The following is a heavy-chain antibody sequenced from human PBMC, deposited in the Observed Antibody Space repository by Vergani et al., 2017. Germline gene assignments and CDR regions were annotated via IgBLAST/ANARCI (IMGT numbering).Heavy chain of an antibody. CDR1: GFTFSSYA. V-gene: IGHV3-23*01. Sequence: EVQLLESGGGLVQPGGSLRLSCAASGFTFSSYAMSWVRQAPGKGLELVSAISGSGGSTYYADSVTGRFTISRDNSKNTLYLQMTSLRAEDTAVYYCAKEGAGASYYFDYWGQGTLVTVSS. J-gene: IGHJ4*02. CDR2: ISGSGGST. CDR3: AKEGAGASYYFDY. D-gene: IGHD1-26*01.